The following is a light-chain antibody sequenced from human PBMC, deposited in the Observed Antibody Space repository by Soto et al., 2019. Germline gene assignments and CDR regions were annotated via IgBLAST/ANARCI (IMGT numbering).Light chain of an antibody. V-gene: IGLV1-44*01. J-gene: IGLJ1*01. CDR2: SND. Sequence: ALTQPPSASGTPGQRVTISCSGRGSNIGSNKVYWYQELPGTAPKPLIYSNDKRPSGVPDRFSGSKSGTSACLAISGLQSEDEADYCCAAWDDSLNGVYVFGPGTKVTVL. CDR3: AAWDDSLNGVYV. CDR1: GSNIGSNK.